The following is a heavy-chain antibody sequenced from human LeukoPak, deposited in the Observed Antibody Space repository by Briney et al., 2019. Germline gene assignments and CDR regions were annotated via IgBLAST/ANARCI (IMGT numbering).Heavy chain of an antibody. CDR3: ARVGALGYYDSSGYYPTEN. CDR2: IYTSGST. D-gene: IGHD3-22*01. CDR1: GGSISSGSYY. J-gene: IGHJ4*02. Sequence: SETLSLTCTVSGGSISSGSYYWSWIRQPAGKGLEWIGRIYTSGSTNYNPSLKSRVTISVDTSKNQFSLKLSSVTAADTAVYYCARVGALGYYDSSGYYPTENWGQGTLVTVSS. V-gene: IGHV4-61*02.